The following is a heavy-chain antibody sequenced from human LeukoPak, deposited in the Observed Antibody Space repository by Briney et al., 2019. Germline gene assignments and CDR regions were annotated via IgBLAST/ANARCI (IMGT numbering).Heavy chain of an antibody. V-gene: IGHV1-8*03. CDR3: ARGKSISGVVTLDDY. CDR1: GYTFTRYD. CDR2: MNPNSGNT. Sequence: ASVKVSCKASGYTFTRYDINWVRQATGQGLEWMGWMNPNSGNTGYAQKFQGRVTITKNTSISTAYMELSSLRSEDTAVYYCARGKSISGVVTLDDYWGQGTLVTISS. J-gene: IGHJ4*02. D-gene: IGHD3-3*01.